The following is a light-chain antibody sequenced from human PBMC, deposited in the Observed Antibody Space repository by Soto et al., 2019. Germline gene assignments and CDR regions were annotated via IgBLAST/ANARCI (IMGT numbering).Light chain of an antibody. CDR1: QSVSSD. J-gene: IGKJ4*01. Sequence: EIVMTQSRAPLSVSPVERATIACRASQSVSSDLAWYQQKPGQAPRLLIYDASKRATGIPARFSGSASGADFTLTISSLEPGDFAVYYCQQRSDWPPELTFGGGTKVDIK. CDR3: QQRSDWPPELT. CDR2: DAS. V-gene: IGKV3-11*01.